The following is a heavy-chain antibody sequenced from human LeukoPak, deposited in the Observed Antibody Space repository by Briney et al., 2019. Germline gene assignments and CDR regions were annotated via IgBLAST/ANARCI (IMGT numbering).Heavy chain of an antibody. CDR2: IYYSGST. CDR1: GGSISSSSHY. Sequence: SETLSLTCTVSGGSISSSSHYWGWIRQPPGKGLEWIGSIYYSGSTYYNPSLKSRVTISVDTSKNQFSLKLSSVTAADTAVYYCARVYYYYYYMDVWGKGTTVTVSS. CDR3: ARVYYYYYYMDV. J-gene: IGHJ6*03. V-gene: IGHV4-39*07.